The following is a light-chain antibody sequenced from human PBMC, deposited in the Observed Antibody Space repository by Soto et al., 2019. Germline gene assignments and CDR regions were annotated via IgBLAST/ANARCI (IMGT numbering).Light chain of an antibody. V-gene: IGLV2-23*02. CDR1: SSDVGSYTL. J-gene: IGLJ1*01. CDR3: CSYAGSSSPYV. CDR2: EVF. Sequence: QSVLTQPASVSGSPGQSITISCTGTSSDVGSYTLVSWYQQHPGEAPKLLIFEVFRRPSGVSNRFSGSKSGNTASLTISGLQAEDEAEYYCCSYAGSSSPYVFGTGTKVTVL.